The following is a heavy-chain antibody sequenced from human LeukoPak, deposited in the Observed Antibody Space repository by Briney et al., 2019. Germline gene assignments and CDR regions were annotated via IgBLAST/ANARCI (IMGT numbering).Heavy chain of an antibody. D-gene: IGHD2-15*01. CDR3: ARDRGYCIKTSCRRRFDP. V-gene: IGHV1-2*02. Sequence: ASVKVSCKASGYTFTGDYIHWVRQAPGQGLEWMGWINPNTGGTDFAQKFQGRVAMTRDTSINTAYMELSRLRSDDTAVYYCARDRGYCIKTSCRRRFDPWGQGTLVTVSS. J-gene: IGHJ5*02. CDR1: GYTFTGDY. CDR2: INPNTGGT.